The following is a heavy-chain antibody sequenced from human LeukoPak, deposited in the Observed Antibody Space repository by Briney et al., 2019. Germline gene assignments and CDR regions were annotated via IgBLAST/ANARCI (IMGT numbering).Heavy chain of an antibody. D-gene: IGHD2-21*02. V-gene: IGHV1-46*01. CDR2: INPSGGST. Sequence: ASVKVSCKASGYTFTSYYMHWVRQAPGQGLEWMGIINPSGGSTSYAQKFQGRVTMTRDTSTSTVYMELSSLRSEDTAVYYCARDLNIVVVTALRDYYFGMDVWGQGTTVTVSS. CDR3: ARDLNIVVVTALRDYYFGMDV. J-gene: IGHJ6*02. CDR1: GYTFTSYY.